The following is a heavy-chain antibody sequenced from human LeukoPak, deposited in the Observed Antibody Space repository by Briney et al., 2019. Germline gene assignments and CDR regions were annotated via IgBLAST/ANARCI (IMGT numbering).Heavy chain of an antibody. J-gene: IGHJ6*02. V-gene: IGHV3-23*01. CDR3: AKDLNSYYYYYGMDV. CDR1: GFTFSSYA. D-gene: IGHD2/OR15-2a*01. Sequence: PGGSLRLSCAASGFTFSSYAMSWVRQAPGKGLEWVSAISGSGGSTYYADSVKGRFTISRDNSKNTLYLQMNSLRAEDTAVYYCAKDLNSYYYYYGMDVWGQGTTATVSS. CDR2: ISGSGGST.